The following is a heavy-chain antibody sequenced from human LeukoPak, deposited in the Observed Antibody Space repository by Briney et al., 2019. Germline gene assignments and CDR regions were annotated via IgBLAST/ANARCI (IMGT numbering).Heavy chain of an antibody. D-gene: IGHD3-22*01. Sequence: PSETLSLTCSVSGYSISTGYYWGWIRQPPGKGLEWIGHIYHSGSTYYNPSLKSRVTISVDTSMNQFSLKLLSVTAADAAVYYCARVAYFDSGGYFYYFDYWGQGTLVTVSS. CDR1: GYSISTGYY. J-gene: IGHJ4*02. CDR3: ARVAYFDSGGYFYYFDY. CDR2: IYHSGST. V-gene: IGHV4-38-2*02.